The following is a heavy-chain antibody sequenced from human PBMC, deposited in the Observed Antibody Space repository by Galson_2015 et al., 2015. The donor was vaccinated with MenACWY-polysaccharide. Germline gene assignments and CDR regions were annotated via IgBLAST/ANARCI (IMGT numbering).Heavy chain of an antibody. CDR1: GFTFSTYA. J-gene: IGHJ4*02. V-gene: IGHV3-23*01. Sequence: SLRLSCAASGFTFSTYAMSWVRQAPGKGLEWVSDISTGSTNYADSVKGRFTIPKDNSKKTLYLQMNSLRAEDTAVYYCAVLGYCSSAGCPGVYWGQGTLVTVSS. CDR2: ISTGST. D-gene: IGHD2-2*01. CDR3: AVLGYCSSAGCPGVY.